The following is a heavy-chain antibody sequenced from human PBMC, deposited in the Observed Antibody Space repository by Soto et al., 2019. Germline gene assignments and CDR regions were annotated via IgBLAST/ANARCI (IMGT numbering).Heavy chain of an antibody. Sequence: TSETLSLTCTVSGGSISSSSYYWGWIRQPPGKGLEWIGSIYYSGSTYYNPSLKSRVTISVDTSKNQFSLKLSSVTAADTAVYYCARLVYGSESYYRYFDYWGQGTLVTVSS. CDR1: GGSISSSSYY. CDR2: IYYSGST. D-gene: IGHD3-10*01. V-gene: IGHV4-39*01. CDR3: ARLVYGSESYYRYFDY. J-gene: IGHJ4*02.